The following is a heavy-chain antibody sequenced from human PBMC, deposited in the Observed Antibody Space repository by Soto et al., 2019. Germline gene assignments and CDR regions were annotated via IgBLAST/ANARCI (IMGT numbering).Heavy chain of an antibody. D-gene: IGHD6-13*01. V-gene: IGHV1-46*01. CDR1: GYTFTSYY. CDR3: ARRKAGQLVYLDY. Sequence: QVQLVQSGAEVKKPGASVKVSCKASGYTFTSYYMHWVRQAPGQGLEWMGIINPSGGSTSYAQKFQGRVTMTRDTSTSRGSMELSSLRSEDTAVYYCARRKAGQLVYLDYWGQGTLVTVSS. J-gene: IGHJ4*02. CDR2: INPSGGST.